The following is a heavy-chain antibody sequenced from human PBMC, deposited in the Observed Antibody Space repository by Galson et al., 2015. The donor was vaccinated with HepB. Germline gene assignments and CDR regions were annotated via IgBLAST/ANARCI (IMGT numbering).Heavy chain of an antibody. V-gene: IGHV3-66*01. J-gene: IGHJ6*02. D-gene: IGHD3-10*01. CDR3: ASEILVWVRADDSGSYSPTGMDV. CDR2: IYTGGST. Sequence: SLRLSCAASGFTVSSNYMSWVRQAPGKGLEWVSVIYTGGSTYYADSVKGRFTISRDNSKNTLYLQMNSLRAEDTAVYYCASEILVWVRADDSGSYSPTGMDVWGQGTTVTVSS. CDR1: GFTVSSNY.